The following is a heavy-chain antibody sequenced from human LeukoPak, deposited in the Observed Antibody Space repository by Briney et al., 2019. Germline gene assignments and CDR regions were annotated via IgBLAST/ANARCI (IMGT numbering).Heavy chain of an antibody. CDR3: AKDLTRWIFGVVIIEPFDY. J-gene: IGHJ4*02. CDR2: INAYNGDT. V-gene: IGHV1-18*01. Sequence: ASVKVSCKASNYSFTSYGISWVRQAPGQGLEWMAWINAYNGDTNYAQKLQGRVTLTTETSTSTAYMELRSLRSDDTAVYYCAKDLTRWIFGVVIIEPFDYWGQGTLVTVSS. CDR1: NYSFTSYG. D-gene: IGHD3-3*01.